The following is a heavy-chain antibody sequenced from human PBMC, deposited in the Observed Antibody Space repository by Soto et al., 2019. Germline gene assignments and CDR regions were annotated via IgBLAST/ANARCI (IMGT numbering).Heavy chain of an antibody. J-gene: IGHJ4*02. V-gene: IGHV1-69*01. Sequence: QVQLVQSGAEVKKPGSSVKVSCKASGGTFSSYAISWVRQAPGQGLEWMGGIIPIFGTANYAQKFQGRVTITADESTSTAYMELSRLRSEDTAVYYCARTYYDILTGYFSTPSDSWGQGTLVNVSS. CDR1: GGTFSSYA. CDR3: ARTYYDILTGYFSTPSDS. CDR2: IIPIFGTA. D-gene: IGHD3-9*01.